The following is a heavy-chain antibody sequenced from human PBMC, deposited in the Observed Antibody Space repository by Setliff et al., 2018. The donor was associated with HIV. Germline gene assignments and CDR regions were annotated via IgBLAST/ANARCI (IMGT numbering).Heavy chain of an antibody. J-gene: IGHJ4*02. CDR3: ARVGGKGYSNFLDS. Sequence: SETLSLTCIVYSGSIHSGSYYWSWIRQPVGKGLEWIGRIYTSGSTDYNPSLKSRVAISVYTSKNLFSLNLTSVTAADTAIYFCARVGGKGYSNFLDSWGQGLLVTVSS. CDR1: SGSIHSGSYY. V-gene: IGHV4-61*02. CDR2: IYTSGST. D-gene: IGHD2-15*01.